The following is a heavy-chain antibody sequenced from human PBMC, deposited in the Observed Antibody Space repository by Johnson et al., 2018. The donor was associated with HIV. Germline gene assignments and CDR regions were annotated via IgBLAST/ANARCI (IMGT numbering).Heavy chain of an antibody. D-gene: IGHD3-22*01. CDR3: SRVGYYYDSSGYYSDALDI. V-gene: IGHV3-15*01. CDR1: GFTFSSYA. J-gene: IGHJ3*02. CDR2: IKSETDGGTT. Sequence: VQLVESGGGVVQPGRSLRLSCAASGFTFSSYAMHWVRQAPGKGLEWVGRIKSETDGGTTDSAAPVKGRFTISRDDSKNTLYLQMNSLKIEDTAVYYCSRVGYYYDSSGYYSDALDIWGQGTMVTVSS.